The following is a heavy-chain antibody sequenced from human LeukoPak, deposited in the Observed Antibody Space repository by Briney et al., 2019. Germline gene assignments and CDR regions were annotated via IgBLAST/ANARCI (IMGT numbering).Heavy chain of an antibody. Sequence: PSETLSLTCAVYGGSFSGYYWSWIRQPPGKGLEWIGEINHSGSTNYNPSLKSRVTISVDTSKNQFSLKLSSVTAADTAVYYCAKKGGRIHYGSGQGFDPWGQGTLVTVSS. D-gene: IGHD3-10*01. V-gene: IGHV4-34*01. CDR3: AKKGGRIHYGSGQGFDP. CDR2: INHSGST. CDR1: GGSFSGYY. J-gene: IGHJ5*02.